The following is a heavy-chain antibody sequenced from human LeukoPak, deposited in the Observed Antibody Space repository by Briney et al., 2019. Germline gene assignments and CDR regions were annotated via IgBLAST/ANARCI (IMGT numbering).Heavy chain of an antibody. CDR1: GFIVSGHY. Sequence: TGGSLRPSCAASGFIVSGHYMSWVRQAPGKGLQWVSILFTDGTTYYADSVRGRFAISRDSYRNTLYLHMTGLRADDTALYFCARDRPYYDKGDMDVWGQGTMVTVSS. D-gene: IGHD3-16*01. CDR2: LFTDGTT. CDR3: ARDRPYYDKGDMDV. V-gene: IGHV3-53*01. J-gene: IGHJ6*02.